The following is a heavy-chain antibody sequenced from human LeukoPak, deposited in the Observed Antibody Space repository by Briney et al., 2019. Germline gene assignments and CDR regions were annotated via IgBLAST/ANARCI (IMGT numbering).Heavy chain of an antibody. CDR1: GFTFSSYA. CDR2: ISYDGSNK. D-gene: IGHD6-13*01. V-gene: IGHV3-30*04. J-gene: IGHJ1*01. CDR3: AREVGPLAAGPFQH. Sequence: GGSLRLSCAASGFTFSSYAMHWVRQAPGKGLEWVAVISYDGSNKYYADSVKGRFTISRDNSKNTLYLQMNSLRAEDTAVYYCAREVGPLAAGPFQHWGQGTLVTVSS.